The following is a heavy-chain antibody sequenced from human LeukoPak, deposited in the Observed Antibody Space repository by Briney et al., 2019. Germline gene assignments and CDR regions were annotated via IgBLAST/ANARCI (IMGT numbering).Heavy chain of an antibody. D-gene: IGHD1-7*01. J-gene: IGHJ4*02. Sequence: ASVTVSCKPSVYIFSNYGISWVRQAPGQGLEWMGWISAKNGDTNYIQKFRGRVTMTTDTSTSTAYMELWSLRSDDTAVYYCARDVPGTTPFDYWGQGTLVTVSS. CDR2: ISAKNGDT. CDR3: ARDVPGTTPFDY. CDR1: VYIFSNYG. V-gene: IGHV1-18*01.